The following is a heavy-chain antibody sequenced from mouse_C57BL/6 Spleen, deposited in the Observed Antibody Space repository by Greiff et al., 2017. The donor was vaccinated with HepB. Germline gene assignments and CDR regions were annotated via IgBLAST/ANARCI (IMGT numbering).Heavy chain of an antibody. V-gene: IGHV1-18*01. D-gene: IGHD1-1*01. Sequence: EVQLQQSGPELVKPGASVKIPCKASGYTFTDYNMDWVKQSHGKSLEWIGDINPNNGGTIYNQKFKGKATLTVDMSSSTAYMELRSLTSEDTAVYYCARLDYYGSSYVDWYFDVWGTGTTVTVSS. J-gene: IGHJ1*03. CDR1: GYTFTDYN. CDR3: ARLDYYGSSYVDWYFDV. CDR2: INPNNGGT.